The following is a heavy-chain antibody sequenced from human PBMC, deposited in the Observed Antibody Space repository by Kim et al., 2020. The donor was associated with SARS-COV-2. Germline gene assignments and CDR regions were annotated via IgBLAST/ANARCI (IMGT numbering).Heavy chain of an antibody. J-gene: IGHJ6*02. CDR3: ARYHYYYYGMDV. CDR1: GYFFTSYD. CDR2: MNPSSGNT. Sequence: DSVKVSCKASGYFFTSYDINWVRQATGQGLEWMGWMNPSSGNTGYAQKFQDRVTMTRNTSISTAYMELSGLRSEDTAVYYCARYHYYYYGMDVWGQGTTVTVSS. V-gene: IGHV1-8*01.